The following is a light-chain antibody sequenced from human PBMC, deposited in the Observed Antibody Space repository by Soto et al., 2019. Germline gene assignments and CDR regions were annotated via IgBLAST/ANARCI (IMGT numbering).Light chain of an antibody. CDR3: QQHDNSPRT. J-gene: IGKJ1*01. Sequence: EIVLTQSPGTLSLSPGERATLSCRASQSVSSSFLAWYQQKPGQAPRLLIYGASSRATGIPDRFSGSGSGTDFTLTIRRLEPEVLGVYSCQQHDNSPRTSGQGTKVDIK. CDR1: QSVSSSF. V-gene: IGKV3-20*01. CDR2: GAS.